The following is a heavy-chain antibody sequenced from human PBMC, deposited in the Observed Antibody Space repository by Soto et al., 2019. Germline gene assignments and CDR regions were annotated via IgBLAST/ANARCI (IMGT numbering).Heavy chain of an antibody. CDR1: GGSFSGYY. D-gene: IGHD2-15*01. Sequence: SETLSLTCAVYGGSFSGYYWSWLRQPPGKGLEWIGEINHSGSTYYTPSLKSRLTMSVDTSKNQFSLKVSSVTAADTAVYYCARLRGGDSFALLDYWGQGTLVTVSS. CDR2: INHSGST. CDR3: ARLRGGDSFALLDY. V-gene: IGHV4-34*09. J-gene: IGHJ4*02.